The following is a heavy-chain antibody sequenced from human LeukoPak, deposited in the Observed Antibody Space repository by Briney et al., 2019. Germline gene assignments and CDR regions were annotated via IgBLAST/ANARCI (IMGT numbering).Heavy chain of an antibody. CDR1: GYSFTSYW. D-gene: IGHD3-22*01. Sequence: GESLKISCKGSGYSFTSYWIGWVRQMPGKGLEWMGIIYHGDSDTRYSPSFQGQVTISADKSISTAYLQWSSLKASDTAMYYCARHDSSGYYYGSVVDYWGQGTLVTVSS. CDR3: ARHDSSGYYYGSVVDY. J-gene: IGHJ4*02. V-gene: IGHV5-51*01. CDR2: IYHGDSDT.